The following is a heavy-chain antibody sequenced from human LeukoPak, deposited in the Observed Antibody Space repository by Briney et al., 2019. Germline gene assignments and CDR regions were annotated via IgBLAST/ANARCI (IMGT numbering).Heavy chain of an antibody. CDR2: IIPIFGTA. D-gene: IGHD4-17*01. V-gene: IGHV1-69*05. J-gene: IGHJ4*02. Sequence: SVKVSCKASGGTFSSYAISWVRQAPGQGLEWMGRIIPIFGTANYAQKFQGRVTITTDESTSTAYMELSSLRSEDTAVYYCASSSPYGDYGKDDYRGQGTLVTVSS. CDR3: ASSSPYGDYGKDDY. CDR1: GGTFSSYA.